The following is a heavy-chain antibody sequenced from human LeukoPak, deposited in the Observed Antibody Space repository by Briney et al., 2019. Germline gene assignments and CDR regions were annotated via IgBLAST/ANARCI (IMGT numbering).Heavy chain of an antibody. CDR3: ARWDYGLPKTFGSRVRNY. CDR1: GGSFSGYY. Sequence: SETLSLTCAVYGGSFSGYYWSWIRQPRGKGLEWIGEINHSGSTNYNPSLKSRVTISVDTSKNQFSLKLSSVTAADTAVYYCARWDYGLPKTFGSRVRNYWGQGTLVTVSS. V-gene: IGHV4-34*01. J-gene: IGHJ4*02. D-gene: IGHD4-17*01. CDR2: INHSGST.